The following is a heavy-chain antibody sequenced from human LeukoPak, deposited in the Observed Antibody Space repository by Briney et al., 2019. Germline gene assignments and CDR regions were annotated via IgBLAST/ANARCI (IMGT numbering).Heavy chain of an antibody. CDR2: SIPIFGTA. Sequence: SVKVSCKASGGTFSSYAISWVRQAPGQGLEWMGGSIPIFGTANYAQKFQGRVTITADESTSTAYMELSSLRSEDTAVYYCARGGGSGSQFYYYYGMDVWGKGTTVTVSS. D-gene: IGHD3-10*01. J-gene: IGHJ6*04. CDR1: GGTFSSYA. CDR3: ARGGGSGSQFYYYYGMDV. V-gene: IGHV1-69*13.